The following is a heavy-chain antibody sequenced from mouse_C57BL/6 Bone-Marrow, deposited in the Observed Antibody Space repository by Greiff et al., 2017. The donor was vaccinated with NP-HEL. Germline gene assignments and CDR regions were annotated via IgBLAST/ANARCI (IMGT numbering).Heavy chain of an antibody. CDR3: ARDYGSSFTFYWYFDV. V-gene: IGHV1-72*01. J-gene: IGHJ1*03. CDR2: IDPNSGGT. Sequence: QVQLQQPGAELVKPGASVKLSCKASGYTFTSYWMHWVKQRPGRGLEWIGRIDPNSGGTKYNEKFKSKATLTVDKPSSTAYMQLSSLTSEDSAVYYCARDYGSSFTFYWYFDVWGTGTTVTVSS. D-gene: IGHD1-1*01. CDR1: GYTFTSYW.